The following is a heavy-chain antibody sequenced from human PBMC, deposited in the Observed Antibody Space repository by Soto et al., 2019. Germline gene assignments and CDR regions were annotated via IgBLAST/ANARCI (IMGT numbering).Heavy chain of an antibody. J-gene: IGHJ6*02. D-gene: IGHD2-15*01. Sequence: QVQLVQSGAEVKKPGSSVKVSCKASGGTFSSYAISWVRQAPGQGLEWMGGIIPIFGTANYAQKFQGRVTISADESTSTAYMELSSLRSEDTAVYYCASPYCSGGSCYGYYYYGRDVWGQGTTVTVSS. CDR3: ASPYCSGGSCYGYYYYGRDV. V-gene: IGHV1-69*12. CDR2: IIPIFGTA. CDR1: GGTFSSYA.